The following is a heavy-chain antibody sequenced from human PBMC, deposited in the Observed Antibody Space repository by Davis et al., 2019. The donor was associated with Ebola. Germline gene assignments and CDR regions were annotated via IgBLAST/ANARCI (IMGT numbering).Heavy chain of an antibody. Sequence: PGGSLRLSCAASEFTFSGYDMNWVRQAPGKGLEWLSYISSSGITIYYADSVKGRFTVSRDNAKNTLYLQMNSLRAEDTAVYYCARGHNSYDSASYFDLWGRGTLVTVSS. J-gene: IGHJ2*01. D-gene: IGHD3-22*01. CDR1: EFTFSGYD. CDR3: ARGHNSYDSASYFDL. V-gene: IGHV3-48*03. CDR2: ISSSGITI.